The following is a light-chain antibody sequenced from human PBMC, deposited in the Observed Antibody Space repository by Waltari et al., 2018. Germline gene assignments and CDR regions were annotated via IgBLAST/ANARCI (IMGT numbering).Light chain of an antibody. J-gene: IGKJ2*01. CDR3: QQRSNWHT. V-gene: IGKV1-39*01. CDR1: QNIRTH. Sequence: DIQMTQSPSSLSASVGDTVTVTCRASQNIRTHLNWYQQKPATAPKPLIYAASTLHRGVPSRFSASASGTDFTLTISSLEPDDFAVYYCQQRSNWHTFGQGTRLEIK. CDR2: AAS.